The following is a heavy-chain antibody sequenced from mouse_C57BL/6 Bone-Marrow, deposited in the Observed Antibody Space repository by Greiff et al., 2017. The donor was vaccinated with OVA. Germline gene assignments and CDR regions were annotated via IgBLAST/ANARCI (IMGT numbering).Heavy chain of an antibody. CDR2: ISSGGSYT. D-gene: IGHD4-1*01. J-gene: IGHJ2*01. V-gene: IGHV5-6*01. CDR1: GFTFSSYG. CDR3: ARPELGRGGFDY. Sequence: EVLLVESGGDLVKPGGSLKLSCAASGFTFSSYGMSWVRQTPDKRLEWVATISSGGSYTYYPDSVKGRFTISRDNAKNTLYLQMSSLKSEDTAMYYCARPELGRGGFDYWGQGTTLTVSS.